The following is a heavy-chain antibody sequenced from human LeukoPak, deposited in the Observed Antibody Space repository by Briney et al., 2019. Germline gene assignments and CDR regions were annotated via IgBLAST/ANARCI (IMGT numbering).Heavy chain of an antibody. V-gene: IGHV1-46*01. J-gene: IGHJ4*02. D-gene: IGHD1-26*01. CDR1: GYTFTSYH. Sequence: ASVKVSCKASGYTFTSYHMHWVRQAPGQGLDWMGIINPSAGITTYAQKFQGRVTMTRDMSTSTVYMELSSLRSEDTAVYYCARDQGFVIVGAHFDYWGQGTLVTVSS. CDR2: INPSAGIT. CDR3: ARDQGFVIVGAHFDY.